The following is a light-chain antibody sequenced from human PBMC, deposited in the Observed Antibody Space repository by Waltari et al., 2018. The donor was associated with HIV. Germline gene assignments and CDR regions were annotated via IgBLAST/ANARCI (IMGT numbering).Light chain of an antibody. CDR1: TGSVSRKNY. CDR2: DTE. V-gene: IGLV7-46*01. J-gene: IGLJ3*02. Sequence: QAVVTQEPSLSVSPGGTVTVTCASFTGSVSRKNYVHWIQLKPSQAPRTLIYDTEKRHPWTPCRFSGSLVGGRAALTLSGALTDDEADYYCLLSYSGVRVFGGGTKLTV. CDR3: LLSYSGVRV.